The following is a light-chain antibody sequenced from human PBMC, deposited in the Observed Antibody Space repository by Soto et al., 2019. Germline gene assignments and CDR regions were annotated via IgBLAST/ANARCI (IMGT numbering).Light chain of an antibody. J-gene: IGLJ1*01. V-gene: IGLV2-14*03. Sequence: QSALTQPASVSGSPGQSITISCTGNSSDVGGYNYVSWYQQHPGKAPKLMIYDVSNRPSGVSNRFSGSKSGNTASLTISGLQAEDEADYYCSSYTSSTSYVLGTGTKLTVL. CDR3: SSYTSSTSYV. CDR1: SSDVGGYNY. CDR2: DVS.